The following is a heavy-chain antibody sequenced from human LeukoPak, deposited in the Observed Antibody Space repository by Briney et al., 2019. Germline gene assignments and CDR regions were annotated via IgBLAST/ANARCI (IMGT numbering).Heavy chain of an antibody. J-gene: IGHJ4*02. Sequence: SETLSLTCTVYGGSFSGYYWNWIRQPPGKGLEWIGSINYSGSTFYNPSLKSRVAISVDTSKNHFSLSLSSVTAADTAVYYCARHPGMDYWGQGTLVTVSS. CDR3: ARHPGMDY. CDR2: INYSGST. CDR1: GGSFSGYY. V-gene: IGHV4-34*01.